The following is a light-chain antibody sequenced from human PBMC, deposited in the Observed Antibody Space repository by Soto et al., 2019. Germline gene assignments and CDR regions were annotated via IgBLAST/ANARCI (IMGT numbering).Light chain of an antibody. J-gene: IGLJ2*01. CDR2: LNSDGSH. Sequence: QLVLTQSPSASASLGDSFKLTCTLSSGHSSYAIAWHQQQSEKGPRFLMKLNSDGSHKKGDGIPDRFSGSSSGAERYLTISSLQSEDEDDYYCQTWGTGIQVFGGGTKVTVL. CDR1: SGHSSYA. CDR3: QTWGTGIQV. V-gene: IGLV4-69*01.